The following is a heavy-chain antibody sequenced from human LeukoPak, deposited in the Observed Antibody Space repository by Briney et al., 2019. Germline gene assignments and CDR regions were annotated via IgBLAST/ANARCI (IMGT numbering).Heavy chain of an antibody. V-gene: IGHV1-18*01. CDR2: ISAYNGNT. Sequence: ASVKVSCKASGGTFNSYAISWVRQAPGQGLEWMGWISAYNGNTNYAQKLQGRVTMTTDTSTSTAHMELSSLRAEDTAVYYCARDMEDIAAADGPAVRIFDYWGQGTLVTVSS. CDR3: ARDMEDIAAADGPAVRIFDY. D-gene: IGHD6-13*01. J-gene: IGHJ4*02. CDR1: GGTFNSYA.